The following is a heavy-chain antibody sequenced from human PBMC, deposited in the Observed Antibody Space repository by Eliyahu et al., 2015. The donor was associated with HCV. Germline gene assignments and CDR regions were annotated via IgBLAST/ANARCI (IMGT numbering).Heavy chain of an antibody. CDR1: GYSFTSYG. CDR3: ARDLCGGDCDFPGGLDL. D-gene: IGHD2-21*02. J-gene: IGHJ5*02. CDR2: ISGYNXDX. Sequence: VELVQSEAEVKKPGASVKVSCKASGYSFTSYGISWLRQAPGKGLEWMAXISGYNXDXKYXQKFQGRVTXTTDIYTRTAYMELRGLKFDETAVYYCARDLCGGDCDFPGGLDLWGQGTLVTVFS. V-gene: IGHV1-18*01.